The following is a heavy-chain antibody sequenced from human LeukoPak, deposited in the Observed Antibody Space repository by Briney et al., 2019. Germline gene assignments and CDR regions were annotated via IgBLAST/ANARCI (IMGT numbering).Heavy chain of an antibody. V-gene: IGHV4-59*01. J-gene: IGHJ5*02. CDR1: GGSISSYY. Sequence: SETLSLTCTVSGGSISSYYWSWIRQPAGKGLEWIGYIYYSGSTNYNPSLKSRVTISVDTSKNQFSLKLSSVTAADTAVYYCARGHYDILTGYFDPWGQGTLVTVSS. CDR3: ARGHYDILTGYFDP. D-gene: IGHD3-9*01. CDR2: IYYSGST.